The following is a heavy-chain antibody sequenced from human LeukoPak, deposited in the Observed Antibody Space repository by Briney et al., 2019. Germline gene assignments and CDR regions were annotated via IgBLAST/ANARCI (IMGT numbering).Heavy chain of an antibody. CDR3: ARVYGSGTYYYYYGMDV. D-gene: IGHD3-10*01. CDR2: ISSSGSTI. Sequence: GGSLRLSCAASGFTFSDYYMSWIRQAPGKGLEWVSYISSSGSTIYYADSVKGRFTISRDNAKNSLYLQMNSLRAEDTAVYYCARVYGSGTYYYYYGMDVWGQGTTVTVSS. CDR1: GFTFSDYY. J-gene: IGHJ6*02. V-gene: IGHV3-11*01.